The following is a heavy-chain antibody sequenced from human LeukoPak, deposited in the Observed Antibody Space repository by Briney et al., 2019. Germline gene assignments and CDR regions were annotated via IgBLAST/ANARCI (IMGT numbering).Heavy chain of an antibody. CDR3: ARASSIVVVPAAIGSAFDI. CDR2: ISAYNGNT. J-gene: IGHJ3*02. V-gene: IGHV1-18*01. D-gene: IGHD2-2*02. Sequence: ASVKVSCKASGYTFTSYGISWVRQAPGQGLEWMGWISAYNGNTNYAQKLQGRVTMTTDTSTSTAYMELRSLRSDDTAVYYCARASSIVVVPAAIGSAFDIWGQGTMVTVSS. CDR1: GYTFTSYG.